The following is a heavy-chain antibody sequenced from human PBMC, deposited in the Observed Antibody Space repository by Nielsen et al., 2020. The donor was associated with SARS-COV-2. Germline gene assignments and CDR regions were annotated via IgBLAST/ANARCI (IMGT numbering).Heavy chain of an antibody. CDR1: GFTFSSYS. V-gene: IGHV3-21*01. Sequence: GESLKISCAAPGFTFSSYSMNWVRQAPGKGLEWVSSISSSSSYIYYADSVKGRFTISRDNAKNSLYLQMNSLRAEDTAVYYCAAGVAFDYWGQGTLVTVSS. D-gene: IGHD2-15*01. CDR3: AAGVAFDY. CDR2: ISSSSSYI. J-gene: IGHJ4*02.